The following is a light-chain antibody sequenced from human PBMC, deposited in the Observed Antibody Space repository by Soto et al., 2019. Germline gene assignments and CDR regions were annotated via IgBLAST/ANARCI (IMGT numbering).Light chain of an antibody. V-gene: IGKV3-20*01. CDR2: GAS. J-gene: IGKJ5*01. Sequence: EIVLTQSPGTLSLSPGERATLSCRASQSVSSSYFAWYQQKPGQAPRLLIYGASSRATGLPDRFSGSGSGTDFSITIIRLEPEDFSVDYCQQYGSSSSITFGQGTRLEIK. CDR3: QQYGSSSSIT. CDR1: QSVSSSY.